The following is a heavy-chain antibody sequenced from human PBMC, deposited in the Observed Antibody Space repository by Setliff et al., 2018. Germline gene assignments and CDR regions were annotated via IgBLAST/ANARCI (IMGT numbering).Heavy chain of an antibody. CDR1: GYAVTGYH. CDR2: INPNTGGT. J-gene: IGHJ4*02. CDR3: SRLVRYCTTTTCQRASGDDY. Sequence: ASVKVSCKASGYAVTGYHIHWVRQAPGQGPEWMGWINPNTGGTNYAQKFQGRVTMTRDTSTTTAYLELRSLTSDDTAVYYCSRLVRYCTTTTCQRASGDDYWGQGTLVTVSS. V-gene: IGHV1-2*02. D-gene: IGHD2-8*01.